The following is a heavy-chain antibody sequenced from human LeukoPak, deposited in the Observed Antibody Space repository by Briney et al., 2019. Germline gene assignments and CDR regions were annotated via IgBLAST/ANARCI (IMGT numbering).Heavy chain of an antibody. J-gene: IGHJ4*02. CDR2: IYSGGST. CDR3: ARILIYYDSSGYPYYFDY. D-gene: IGHD3-22*01. Sequence: SETLSLTCTVSGGSISSSSYYWGWIRQPPGKGLEWIGTIYSGGSTYYNPSLKRRVTISVDTSKNQFSLRLSSVTAADTAVYYCARILIYYDSSGYPYYFDYWGQGTLVTVSS. V-gene: IGHV4-39*07. CDR1: GGSISSSSYY.